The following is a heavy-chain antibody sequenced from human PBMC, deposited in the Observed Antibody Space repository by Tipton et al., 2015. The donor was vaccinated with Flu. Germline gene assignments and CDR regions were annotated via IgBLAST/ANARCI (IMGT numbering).Heavy chain of an antibody. CDR3: ARGLNFDY. J-gene: IGHJ4*02. CDR1: GYTFTGYF. V-gene: IGHV1-46*01. Sequence: QVQLVQSGPEVKMPGASVKVSCKASGYTFTGYFMHWVRQAPGQRLEWVAIINPSGGSTKYTQKIQGRVTVTRDTSTSTVYMELSSLRSEDTAVYYCARGLNFDYWGQGTLVTVSS. CDR2: INPSGGST.